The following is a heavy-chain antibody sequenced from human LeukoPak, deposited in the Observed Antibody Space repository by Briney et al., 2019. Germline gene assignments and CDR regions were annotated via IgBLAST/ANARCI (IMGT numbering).Heavy chain of an antibody. D-gene: IGHD4-11*01. J-gene: IGHJ5*02. V-gene: IGHV1-8*03. CDR2: MNPNSGNT. Sequence: ASVKVSCKASGYTFTSYDINWVRQATGQGLEWMGWMNPNSGNTGYAQKFQGRVTITRNTSISTAYMELSSLGSEDTAVYYCARYDSNYDAPFDPWGQGTLVTVSS. CDR1: GYTFTSYD. CDR3: ARYDSNYDAPFDP.